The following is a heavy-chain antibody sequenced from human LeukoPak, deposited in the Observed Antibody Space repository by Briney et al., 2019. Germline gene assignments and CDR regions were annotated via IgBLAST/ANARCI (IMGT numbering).Heavy chain of an antibody. Sequence: ASVKVSCKTSGYTFTNYGISWVRQAPGQGLEWMGRIIPILGIANYAQKFQGRVTITADKSTSTAYMELSSLRSEDTAVYYCARVPEIFGVVIADNWFDPWGQGTLVTVSS. V-gene: IGHV1-69*04. D-gene: IGHD3-3*01. CDR3: ARVPEIFGVVIADNWFDP. J-gene: IGHJ5*02. CDR1: GYTFTNYG. CDR2: IIPILGIA.